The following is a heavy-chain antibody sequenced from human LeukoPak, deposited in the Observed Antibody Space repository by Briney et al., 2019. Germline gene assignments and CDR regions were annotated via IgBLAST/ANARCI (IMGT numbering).Heavy chain of an antibody. J-gene: IGHJ4*02. CDR2: IYHSGST. Sequence: SETLSLTCAVSGDSLSSSNWWSWVRQPPGKGLEWIGEIYHSGSTNYNPSLKSRVTISVDKSKNLFSLKLSSVTAADTAVYYCAIRLSSSCFDYWGQGTLVTVSS. V-gene: IGHV4-4*02. D-gene: IGHD6-6*01. CDR3: AIRLSSSCFDY. CDR1: GDSLSSSNW.